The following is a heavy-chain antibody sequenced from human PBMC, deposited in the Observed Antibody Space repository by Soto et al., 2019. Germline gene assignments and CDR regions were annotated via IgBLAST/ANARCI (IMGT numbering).Heavy chain of an antibody. D-gene: IGHD4-17*01. Sequence: GGSLRLSCAASGFTFSSYWMHWVRQAPGKGLVWVSRINSDGSSTSYADSVKGRCTIARDTAKNTLYLQMNSLRAEDTAVYYWARDRGVKYGDYTDYWGQGTLVTVSS. V-gene: IGHV3-74*01. CDR1: GFTFSSYW. CDR2: INSDGSST. J-gene: IGHJ4*02. CDR3: ARDRGVKYGDYTDY.